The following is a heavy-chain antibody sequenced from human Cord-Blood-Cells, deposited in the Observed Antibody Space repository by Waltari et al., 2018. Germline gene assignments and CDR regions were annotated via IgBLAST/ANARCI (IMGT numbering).Heavy chain of an antibody. J-gene: IGHJ2*01. CDR1: GGSFSGYY. Sequence: QVQLQQWGAGLLKPSETLSLTCAVYGGSFSGYYWSWIRQPPGNGLEWIGEINHSGSTNYNPSLKSRVTISVDTSKNQFSLKLSSVTAADTAVYYCARWHCSGGSCYWYFDLWGRGTLVTVSS. V-gene: IGHV4-34*01. CDR3: ARWHCSGGSCYWYFDL. CDR2: INHSGST. D-gene: IGHD2-15*01.